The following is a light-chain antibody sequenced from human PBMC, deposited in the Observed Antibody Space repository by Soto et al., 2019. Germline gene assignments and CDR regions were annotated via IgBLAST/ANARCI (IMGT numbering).Light chain of an antibody. CDR2: DAS. V-gene: IGKV3-11*01. J-gene: IGKJ5*01. CDR1: QSVSRY. Sequence: EIVLTQSPATLSLSPGERATLSCRASQSVSRYLAWYQQKPGQAPRLLIYDASNRANGIPARFSGSGSGTDLTLTISSLEPEDFAVYYCQQRSNWPTITFGQGTRLEIK. CDR3: QQRSNWPTIT.